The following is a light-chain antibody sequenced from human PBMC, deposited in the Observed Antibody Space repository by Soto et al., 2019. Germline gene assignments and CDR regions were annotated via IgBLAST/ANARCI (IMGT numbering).Light chain of an antibody. CDR1: SSDVGSYNY. Sequence: QSVLTQPRSVSGSPGPSVTISCTGTSSDVGSYNYVSWYQHHPGKAPKLMIYDVSKRPSGVPDRFSGYKSGNTASLTISGLQAEDEADYYCCSYAGSHTVVFGGGTKLTVL. CDR2: DVS. V-gene: IGLV2-11*01. J-gene: IGLJ2*01. CDR3: CSYAGSHTVV.